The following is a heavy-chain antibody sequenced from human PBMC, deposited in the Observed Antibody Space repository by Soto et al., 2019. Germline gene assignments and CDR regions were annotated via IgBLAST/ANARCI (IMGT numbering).Heavy chain of an antibody. CDR2: MWYDGSNK. CDR3: ARVTVDFNCSSKRCYNFWLDY. V-gene: IGHV3-33*01. J-gene: IGHJ4*02. Sequence: LRLSCAASGFTFSSYGMHWVRQAPGKGLEWVAVMWYDGSNKYYADSVKGRFTISRDNSKNTLYLQMNSLRAEDTAVYYCARVTVDFNCSSKRCYNFWLDYWGQGTLVTVSS. CDR1: GFTFSSYG. D-gene: IGHD2-2*02.